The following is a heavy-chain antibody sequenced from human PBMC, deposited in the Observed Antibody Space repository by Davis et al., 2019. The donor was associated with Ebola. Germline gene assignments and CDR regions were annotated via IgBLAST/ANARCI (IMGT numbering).Heavy chain of an antibody. CDR2: ISSSSSYI. D-gene: IGHD3-3*01. V-gene: IGHV3-21*01. CDR1: GFTFSSYS. Sequence: PGGSLRLSCAASGFTFSSYSMNWVRQAPGKGLEWVSSISSSSSYIYYADSVKGRFTISRDNAKNSLYLQMNSLRAEDTAVYYCARDTLLYYDFWSGAWDYWGQGTLVTVSS. CDR3: ARDTLLYYDFWSGAWDY. J-gene: IGHJ4*02.